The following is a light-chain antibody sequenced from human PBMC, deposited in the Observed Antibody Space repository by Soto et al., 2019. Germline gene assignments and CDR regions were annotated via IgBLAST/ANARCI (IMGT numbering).Light chain of an antibody. J-gene: IGKJ1*01. Sequence: EIVLTQSPGSLSLSPGERATLSCRASQSVDSSFFAWYQQKPGQAPRLLIYGASNRATGIPDRFSGSGSGTAFTLTSSRLAPEAFAVYSCQQYVSSVTFGQGTKVEIK. V-gene: IGKV3-20*01. CDR3: QQYVSSVT. CDR2: GAS. CDR1: QSVDSSF.